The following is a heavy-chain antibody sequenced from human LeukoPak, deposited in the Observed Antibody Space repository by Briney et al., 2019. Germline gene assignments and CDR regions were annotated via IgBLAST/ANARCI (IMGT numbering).Heavy chain of an antibody. CDR2: LYYSGST. V-gene: IGHV4-39*01. CDR3: ARQEYSSGWYPQFDY. CDR1: GGSISSSSDY. J-gene: IGHJ4*02. D-gene: IGHD6-19*01. Sequence: SETLSLTCTVSGGSISSSSDYWGWIRQPPGKGLEWIGSLYYSGSTYYNPSLNSRVTMSVDTSKNQFSLKLSSVTAADTAVYYCARQEYSSGWYPQFDYWGQGTLVTVSS.